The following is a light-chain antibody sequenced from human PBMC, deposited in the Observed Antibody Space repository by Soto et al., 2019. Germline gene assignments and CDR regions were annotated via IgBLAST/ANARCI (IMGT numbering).Light chain of an antibody. CDR3: QTWGTGIVV. Sequence: QPVLTQSPSASASLGASVKVTCTLSSGHSSYAIAWHQQQPEQGPRFLMKLNSDGSHSKGDGIPDRFSGSSSGAERYLTISSLQSEDEADYYCQTWGTGIVVFGGGTQLTVL. CDR2: LNSDGSH. CDR1: SGHSSYA. J-gene: IGLJ2*01. V-gene: IGLV4-69*01.